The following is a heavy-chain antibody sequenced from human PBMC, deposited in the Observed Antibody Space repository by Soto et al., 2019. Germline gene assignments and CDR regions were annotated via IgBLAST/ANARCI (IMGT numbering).Heavy chain of an antibody. CDR3: ARGSTWGNYDFWSGYYVPYGMDV. CDR2: ISAYNGNT. Sequence: ASVKVSCKASGYTFTSYGISWVRQAPGQGLEWMGWISAYNGNTNYAQKLQGRVTMTTDTSTSTAYMGLRSLRSDDTAVYYCARGSTWGNYDFWSGYYVPYGMDVWGQGTTVTVSS. V-gene: IGHV1-18*04. J-gene: IGHJ6*02. D-gene: IGHD3-3*01. CDR1: GYTFTSYG.